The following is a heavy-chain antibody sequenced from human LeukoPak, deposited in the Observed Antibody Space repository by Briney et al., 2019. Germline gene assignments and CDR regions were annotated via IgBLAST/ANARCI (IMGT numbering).Heavy chain of an antibody. Sequence: GGSLRLSCAVSGITVSKYWMHWVRQVPVKGLVWVSRIHSDGSTTDYADSVKGRFTITRDSAKNTLYLEMNSLRVEDTAVYYCTRDANHYGGMDVWGQGTTVTVSS. J-gene: IGHJ6*02. CDR2: IHSDGSTT. V-gene: IGHV3-74*01. CDR3: TRDANHYGGMDV. CDR1: GITVSKYW.